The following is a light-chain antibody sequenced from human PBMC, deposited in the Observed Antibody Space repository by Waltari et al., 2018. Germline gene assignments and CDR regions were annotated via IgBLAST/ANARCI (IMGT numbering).Light chain of an antibody. J-gene: IGKJ5*01. CDR2: SAS. CDR1: QNILYSSNNKND. V-gene: IGKV4-1*01. Sequence: DIVMTQSPDSLAVSLGERATINCKSSQNILYSSNNKNDLAWFQQKPGQPPRLLVYSASTRGSGVPERFSGSGSGTDFTLTINSLQAEDVAVYYCQQYYSAPITFGQGTRLEIK. CDR3: QQYYSAPIT.